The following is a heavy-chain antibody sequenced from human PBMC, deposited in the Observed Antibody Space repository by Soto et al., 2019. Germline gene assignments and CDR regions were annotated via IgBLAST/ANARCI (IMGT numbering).Heavy chain of an antibody. V-gene: IGHV6-1*01. Sequence: SQTLSLTCAISGDSVSSNSAAWNWIRQSPSRGLEWLGRTYYRSKWYNDYTVSVKSRITINPDTSKNQFSLQLNSVTPEDTAVYYCARDPRWNSSITIFGVVIQNYFDYWGQGTLVTVS. D-gene: IGHD3-3*01. CDR1: GDSVSSNSAA. CDR2: TYYRSKWYN. J-gene: IGHJ4*02. CDR3: ARDPRWNSSITIFGVVIQNYFDY.